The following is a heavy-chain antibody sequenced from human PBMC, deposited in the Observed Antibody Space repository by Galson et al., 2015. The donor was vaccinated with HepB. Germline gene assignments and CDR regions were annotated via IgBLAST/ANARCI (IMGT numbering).Heavy chain of an antibody. CDR1: GFTVSSNY. D-gene: IGHD3-10*01. V-gene: IGHV3-66*02. J-gene: IGHJ5*02. CDR3: ARELRITMDRGVWFDP. CDR2: IYSGGST. Sequence: SLRLSCAASGFTVSSNYMSWVRQAPGKGLEWVSVIYSGGSTYYADSVKGRFTISRDNPKNTLYLQMNSLRAEDTAVYYCARELRITMDRGVWFDPWGQGTLVTVSS.